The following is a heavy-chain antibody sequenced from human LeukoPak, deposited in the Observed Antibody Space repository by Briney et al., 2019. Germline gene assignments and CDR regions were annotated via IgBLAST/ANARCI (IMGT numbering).Heavy chain of an antibody. J-gene: IGHJ5*02. CDR2: IYYSGST. V-gene: IGHV4-39*01. D-gene: IGHD3-10*01. Sequence: SETLSLTCTVSGGSISSSSYYWGWIRQPPGKGLEWIGSIYYSGSTYYNPSLKSRVTISVDTSKNQFSLKLSSVTAADTAVYYCARLRYYGSGSYLSGYNWFDPWGQGTLVTVSS. CDR1: GGSISSSSYY. CDR3: ARLRYYGSGSYLSGYNWFDP.